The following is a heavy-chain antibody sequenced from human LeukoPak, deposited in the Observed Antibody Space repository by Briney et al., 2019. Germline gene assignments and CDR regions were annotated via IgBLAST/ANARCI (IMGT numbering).Heavy chain of an antibody. D-gene: IGHD3-16*01. V-gene: IGHV1-46*01. J-gene: IGHJ6*03. CDR1: GYTFTGYY. Sequence: ASVKVSCKASGYTFTGYYMHWVRQAPGQGLEWMGWINPSGGSTSYAQKFQGRVTMTRDTSTSTVYMELSSLRSEDTAVYYCARGMIGYYMDVWGKGTTVTISS. CDR2: INPSGGST. CDR3: ARGMIGYYMDV.